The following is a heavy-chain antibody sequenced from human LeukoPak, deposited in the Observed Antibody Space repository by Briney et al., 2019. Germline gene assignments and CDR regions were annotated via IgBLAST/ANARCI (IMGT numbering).Heavy chain of an antibody. CDR3: ARQLGYCAAGTCYFDS. V-gene: IGHV3-21*04. CDR2: LSSGRSP. CDR1: GFAISTYA. Sequence: GGSLRLSCAASGFAISTYAMAWVRQAPGKGLEWISSLSSGRSPSYSDSLEGRLTMSSDNARNTLYLQMDNLRGEDTAMYYCARQLGYCAAGTCYFDSWGHGTQVTVSS. D-gene: IGHD2-8*02. J-gene: IGHJ4*01.